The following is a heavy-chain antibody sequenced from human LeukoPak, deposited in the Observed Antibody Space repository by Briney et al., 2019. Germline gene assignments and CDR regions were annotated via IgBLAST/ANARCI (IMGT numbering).Heavy chain of an antibody. CDR1: GYSFTSYW. Sequence: GESLKISCKGSGYSFTSYWIGWVRPMPGKGLEWMGIIYPGDSDTRYSPSFQGQVTISADKSISTAYLQWSSLKASDTAMYYCARLEYYYDSSGYYIRYWGQGTLVTVSS. J-gene: IGHJ4*02. D-gene: IGHD3-22*01. CDR2: IYPGDSDT. V-gene: IGHV5-51*01. CDR3: ARLEYYYDSSGYYIRY.